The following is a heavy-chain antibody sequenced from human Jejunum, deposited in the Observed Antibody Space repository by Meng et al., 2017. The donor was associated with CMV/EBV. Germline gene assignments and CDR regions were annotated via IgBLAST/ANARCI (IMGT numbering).Heavy chain of an antibody. CDR2: IKQDGSEK. Sequence: AASGFTFNNYWMSWVRQAPGKGLEWVANIKQDGSEKYYVDSVKGRFTISRDDSKNTLFLQMNGLRGEDTAIYYCARENDYNNYFDLWGRGTQVTVSS. CDR3: ARENDYNNYFDL. D-gene: IGHD4-11*01. V-gene: IGHV3-7*01. J-gene: IGHJ4*01. CDR1: GFTFNNYW.